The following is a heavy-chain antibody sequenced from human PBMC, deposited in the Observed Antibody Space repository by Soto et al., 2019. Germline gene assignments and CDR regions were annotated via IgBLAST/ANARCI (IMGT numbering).Heavy chain of an antibody. CDR3: AREGDIVVVVAATNFDY. D-gene: IGHD2-15*01. J-gene: IGHJ4*02. CDR2: ISSSSSTI. CDR1: GFTFSSYS. V-gene: IGHV3-48*02. Sequence: EVQLVESGGGLVQPGGSLRLSCAASGFTFSSYSMNWVRQAPGKGLEWVSYISSSSSTIYYADSVKGRFTISRDNAKNSLYLQMNSLRDEDTAVYYCAREGDIVVVVAATNFDYWGQGTLVTVSS.